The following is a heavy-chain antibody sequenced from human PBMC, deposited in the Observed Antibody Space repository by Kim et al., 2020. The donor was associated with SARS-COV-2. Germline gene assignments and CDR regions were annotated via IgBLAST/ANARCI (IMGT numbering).Heavy chain of an antibody. CDR1: GFTFSSYA. CDR3: AKDIARRGYSYGLVDYFDY. Sequence: GGSLRLSCAASGFTFSSYAMSWVRQAPGKGLEWVSAISGSGGSTYYADSVKGRFTISRDNSKNTLYLQMNSLRAEDTAVYYCAKDIARRGYSYGLVDYFDYWGQGTLVTVSS. CDR2: ISGSGGST. J-gene: IGHJ4*02. D-gene: IGHD5-18*01. V-gene: IGHV3-23*01.